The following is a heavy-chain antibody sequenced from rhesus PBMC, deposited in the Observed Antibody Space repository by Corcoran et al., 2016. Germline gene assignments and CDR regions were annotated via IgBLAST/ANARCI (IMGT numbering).Heavy chain of an antibody. D-gene: IGHD4-29*01. J-gene: IGHJ2*01. V-gene: IGHV2-1*01. CDR1: VFSLSTSGMG. CDR3: ARRRRTVATTVNWYFDI. Sequence: QVTLKESGPALVQPTQTLTLTCTFSVFSLSTSGMGVGWIRQPPGQTLAWLAHIYWDDDKRYRTSRKSRLTISKETSKNQVVLTMTNMDPVDTATYYCARRRRTVATTVNWYFDIWGPGTPITISS. CDR2: IYWDDDK.